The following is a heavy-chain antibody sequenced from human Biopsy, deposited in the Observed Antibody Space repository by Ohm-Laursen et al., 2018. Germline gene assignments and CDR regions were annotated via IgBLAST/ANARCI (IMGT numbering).Heavy chain of an antibody. Sequence: VKISCKASGGTFSNYAISWVRQAPGEGLEWMGGIIAVSGLVNYAPKFQGRVSITADKSTTTAYMELSNLKSEDTAVYYCATPFQYYDSWGGYPPFDHWGQGTLVTVYS. V-gene: IGHV1-69*10. J-gene: IGHJ4*02. CDR2: IIAVSGLV. CDR3: ATPFQYYDSWGGYPPFDH. D-gene: IGHD3-3*01. CDR1: GGTFSNYA.